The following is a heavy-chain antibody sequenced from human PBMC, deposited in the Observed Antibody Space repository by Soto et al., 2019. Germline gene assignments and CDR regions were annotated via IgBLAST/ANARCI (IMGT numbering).Heavy chain of an antibody. D-gene: IGHD3-16*01. CDR3: AKDRRAGGNSAFYFDF. CDR1: GFKFSNYA. J-gene: IGHJ4*02. Sequence: GGSLRLSCAASGFKFSNYAMSWVRQAPGKGLEWVSLISATGGGTYYADSVKGRFTISRDNSHNTLYLQVHSLTAEDTAVYYCAKDRRAGGNSAFYFDFWGQGAQVNVSS. V-gene: IGHV3-23*01. CDR2: ISATGGGT.